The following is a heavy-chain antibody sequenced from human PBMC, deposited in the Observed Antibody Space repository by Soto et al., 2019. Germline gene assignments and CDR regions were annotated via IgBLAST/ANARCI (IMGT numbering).Heavy chain of an antibody. J-gene: IGHJ5*02. V-gene: IGHV6-1*01. CDR1: GDILSINSAA. CDR2: TYYRSKWYN. CDR3: ARGRAAGRGDWLEP. Sequence: SPTLSPPCDTSGDILSINSAACKWIQKSPLRGLEWLGRTYYRSKWYNDYAVSVRGRITINPDTSKNQFSLQLKSVTPDDTAVYFCARGRAAGRGDWLEPWGQGTQVTVSS. D-gene: IGHD6-13*01.